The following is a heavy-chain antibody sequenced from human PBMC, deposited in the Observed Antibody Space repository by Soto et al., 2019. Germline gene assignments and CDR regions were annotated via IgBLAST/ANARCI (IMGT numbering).Heavy chain of an antibody. J-gene: IGHJ4*02. V-gene: IGHV3-23*01. Sequence: GGSLRLSCAASGFTFCSYAMSWARQDPGKGLEWVSAISGSGGSTYYADSVKGRFTISRDNSKNTLYLQMNSLRAEDTAVYYCAKALGYYDTSGTFDYWGQGTLVTVSS. CDR3: AKALGYYDTSGTFDY. CDR2: ISGSGGST. D-gene: IGHD3-22*01. CDR1: GFTFCSYA.